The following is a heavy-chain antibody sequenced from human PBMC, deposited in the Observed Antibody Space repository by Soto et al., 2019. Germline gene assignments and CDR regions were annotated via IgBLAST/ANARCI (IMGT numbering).Heavy chain of an antibody. CDR1: GYTFTNYD. J-gene: IGHJ3*02. Sequence: ASVKVSCKASGYTFTNYDINWVRQATGQGLEWMGWMNPNSGNTGYAQKFQGRVTMTRNTSISTAYMELSNLRSDDTAVYFCARGDGVGHLVAAFDIWGQGTMVTVSS. V-gene: IGHV1-8*01. D-gene: IGHD3-10*01. CDR2: MNPNSGNT. CDR3: ARGDGVGHLVAAFDI.